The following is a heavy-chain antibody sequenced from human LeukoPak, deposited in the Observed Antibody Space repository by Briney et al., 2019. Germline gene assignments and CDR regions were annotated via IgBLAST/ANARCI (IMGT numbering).Heavy chain of an antibody. V-gene: IGHV4-30-4*01. Sequence: SETLSLTCTVSGGSISSGDYYWSLIRQPPGKGLEWIGYIYYTGATYYNPSLKSRLTISIDTSKNRFSLKLNSVTAADTAVYYCASRAVISAAEIEIPEYLQHWGQGTLVTVST. CDR2: IYYTGAT. J-gene: IGHJ1*01. CDR1: GGSISSGDYY. CDR3: ASRAVISAAEIEIPEYLQH. D-gene: IGHD6-13*01.